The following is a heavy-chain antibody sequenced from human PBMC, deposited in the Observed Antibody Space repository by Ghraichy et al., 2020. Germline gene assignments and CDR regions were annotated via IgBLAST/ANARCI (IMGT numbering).Heavy chain of an antibody. D-gene: IGHD6-13*01. V-gene: IGHV4-34*01. CDR3: ARGAGIYAEGGAAANRPAYFQH. CDR2: INHSGST. J-gene: IGHJ1*01. CDR1: GGSFSGYY. Sequence: SETLSLTCAVYGGSFSGYYWSWIRQPPGNGLEWIGEINHSGSTNYNPSLKSRVTISVDTSKNQFSLKLSSVTAADTAVYYCARGAGIYAEGGAAANRPAYFQHWGQGTLVTVSS.